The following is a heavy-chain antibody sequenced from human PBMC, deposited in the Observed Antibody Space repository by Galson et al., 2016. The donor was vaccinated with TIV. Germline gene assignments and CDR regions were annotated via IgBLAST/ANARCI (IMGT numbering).Heavy chain of an antibody. CDR3: ARDAGPYYHAVDI. Sequence: TLSLTCVVIGGSISNGDHYWTWIRQPPGKGLEWIGYIYYSGTTNLNPSLRRRLDMSVDRSKNRFSLSLSSVTAADTAVYYCARDAGPYYHAVDIWGRGTMVTVSS. D-gene: IGHD3-22*01. CDR2: IYYSGTT. V-gene: IGHV4-30-4*01. J-gene: IGHJ3*02. CDR1: GGSISNGDHY.